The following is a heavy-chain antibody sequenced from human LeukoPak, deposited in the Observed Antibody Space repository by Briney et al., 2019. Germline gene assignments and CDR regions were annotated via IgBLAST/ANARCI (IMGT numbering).Heavy chain of an antibody. Sequence: PGGSLRLSCAASGFTFSSYAMHWVRQAPGKGLEWVAVISYDGSNKYYADSVKGRFTISRDNSKNTLYLQMNSLRAEDTAVYYCANTPDSSSWYPYFQHWGQGTLVTVSS. V-gene: IGHV3-30-3*01. CDR3: ANTPDSSSWYPYFQH. D-gene: IGHD6-13*01. J-gene: IGHJ1*01. CDR1: GFTFSSYA. CDR2: ISYDGSNK.